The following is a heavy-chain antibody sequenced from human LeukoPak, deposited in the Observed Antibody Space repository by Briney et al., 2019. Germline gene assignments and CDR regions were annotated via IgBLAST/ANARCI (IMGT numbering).Heavy chain of an antibody. CDR2: IIPIFGTA. CDR3: ARVSNRLAWLSIFNWFDP. Sequence: SVKVSCKASGGTFSSYAISWVRQAPGQGREWMGGIIPIFGTANYAQKFQGSVTITTDESTSTAYMELSSLRSEDTAVYYCARVSNRLAWLSIFNWFDPWGQGTLVTVSS. CDR1: GGTFSSYA. D-gene: IGHD3-3*01. V-gene: IGHV1-69*05. J-gene: IGHJ5*02.